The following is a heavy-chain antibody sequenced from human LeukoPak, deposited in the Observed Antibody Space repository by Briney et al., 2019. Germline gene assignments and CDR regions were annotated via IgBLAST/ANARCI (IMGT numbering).Heavy chain of an antibody. CDR2: ISSSSSYI. CDR1: GFTFSSYS. Sequence: PGGSLRLSCAASGFTFSSYSMNWVRQAPGKGLEWVSSISSSSSYIYYADLVKGRFTISRDNAKNSLYLQMNSLRAEDTAVYYCARDNYYDSSGYFGSGYWGQGTLVTVSS. D-gene: IGHD3-22*01. CDR3: ARDNYYDSSGYFGSGY. V-gene: IGHV3-21*01. J-gene: IGHJ4*02.